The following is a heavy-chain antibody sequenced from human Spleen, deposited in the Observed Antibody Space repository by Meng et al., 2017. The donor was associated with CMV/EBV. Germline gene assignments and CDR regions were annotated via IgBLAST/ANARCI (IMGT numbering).Heavy chain of an antibody. J-gene: IGHJ5*02. CDR1: GGSISSGDYY. CDR2: IYYSGST. CDR3: ASGGGRNYVRWFDP. D-gene: IGHD1-7*01. Sequence: SGGSISSGDYYWSWSRQPPGKGLEWIGYIYYSGSTYYNPSLKSRVTILVDTYKNQFSLKLSSVTAADTAVYYCASGGGRNYVRWFDPWGQGTLVTVSS. V-gene: IGHV4-30-4*08.